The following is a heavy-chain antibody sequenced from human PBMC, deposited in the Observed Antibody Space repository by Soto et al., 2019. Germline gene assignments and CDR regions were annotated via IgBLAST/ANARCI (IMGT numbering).Heavy chain of an antibody. CDR1: GFTFSGYA. CDR2: ISYDGRDK. V-gene: IGHV3-30*04. CDR3: ARSAGGNYPQYDY. Sequence: GVSLRLSCAASGFTFSGYAMHWVRQAPGTGLEWVAVISYDGRDKYYPDSVKGRFTISRDNSNNTLYLQMNSLRAEDTAVYYCARSAGGNYPQYDYWGQGTLVTVSS. J-gene: IGHJ4*02. D-gene: IGHD1-26*01.